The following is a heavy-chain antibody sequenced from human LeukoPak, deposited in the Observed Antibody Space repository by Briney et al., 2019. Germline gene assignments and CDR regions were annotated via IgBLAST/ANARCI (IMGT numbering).Heavy chain of an antibody. D-gene: IGHD1-1*01. CDR2: ISYDETNT. CDR1: GLTFSSNA. Sequence: PGGSLRLSCVASGLTFSSNAMHWVRQAPGKGLEWVAGISYDETNTYYAYSVKGRFTISRDNSKDTLYLQMDRLRTEDTAVYYCARRSTGLDYWGQGTLVTVSS. CDR3: ARRSTGLDY. V-gene: IGHV3-30*01. J-gene: IGHJ4*02.